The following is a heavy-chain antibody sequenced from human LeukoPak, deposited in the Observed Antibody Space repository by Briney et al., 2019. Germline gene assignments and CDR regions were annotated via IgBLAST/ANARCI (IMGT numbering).Heavy chain of an antibody. CDR1: GGSFSGDY. J-gene: IGHJ2*01. CDR3: ARVYYSSSYDYWYFDL. CDR2: INHSGSA. D-gene: IGHD6-13*01. Sequence: PSETLSLTCGVYGGSFSGDYWSWVRQPPGKGLEWIGEINHSGSASYNPSLKSRVTISVDTSKNQFSLKLSSVTAADTAVYYCARVYYSSSYDYWYFDLWGRGTLVTVSS. V-gene: IGHV4-34*01.